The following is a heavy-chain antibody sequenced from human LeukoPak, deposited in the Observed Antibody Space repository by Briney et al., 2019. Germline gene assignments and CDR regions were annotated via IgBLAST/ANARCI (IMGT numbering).Heavy chain of an antibody. CDR2: LNPYSGNT. CDR3: ARYGDYELLRVVDC. J-gene: IGHJ4*02. Sequence: ASVKVSCKASGYDFSTYGISWVRQAPGQGLEWVGWLNPYSGNTNYAQRLQGRVTMNADTSTSTVYMELRSLRSDDTAVYYCARYGDYELLRVVDCWGQGTLVTVSS. CDR1: GYDFSTYG. V-gene: IGHV1-18*01. D-gene: IGHD4-17*01.